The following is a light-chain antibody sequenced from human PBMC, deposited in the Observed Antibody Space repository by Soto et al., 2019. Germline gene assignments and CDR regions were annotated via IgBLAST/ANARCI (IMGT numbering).Light chain of an antibody. V-gene: IGKV3-15*01. CDR2: GAS. Sequence: VMTQSLATLSVSPGERVTLSCRSSQSVGDNLAWFQQKPGQGPRLLIYGASTRATGIPVRFSGSGSETDFTLTISSLRSEDSAVYLCQQYNNWPITFGQGIRLEI. J-gene: IGKJ5*01. CDR3: QQYNNWPIT. CDR1: QSVGDN.